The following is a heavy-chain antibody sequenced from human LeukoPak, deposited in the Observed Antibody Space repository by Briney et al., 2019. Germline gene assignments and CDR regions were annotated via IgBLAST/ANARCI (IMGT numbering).Heavy chain of an antibody. D-gene: IGHD3-22*01. Sequence: SETLSLTCAVSGGSISSSNWWSWVRQPPGKGLEWIGEIYHSGSTNHNPSLKSRVTISVDKSKNQFSLKLSSVTAADTAVYYCARVVSYYESSGYPLYHFDYWGRGTLVTVSS. CDR1: GGSISSSNW. V-gene: IGHV4-4*02. CDR3: ARVVSYYESSGYPLYHFDY. J-gene: IGHJ4*02. CDR2: IYHSGST.